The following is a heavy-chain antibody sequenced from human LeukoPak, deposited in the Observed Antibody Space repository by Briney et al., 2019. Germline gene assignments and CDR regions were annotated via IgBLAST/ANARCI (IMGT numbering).Heavy chain of an antibody. CDR3: ARAGDSDY. Sequence: GLHFFSSFSISISYIYYAASVKCPFTISRDNAKNSLYLQMNSLRAEDTAVYYCARAGDSDYWGQGTLVTVSS. V-gene: IGHV3-21*01. D-gene: IGHD2-21*01. CDR2: FSISISYI. J-gene: IGHJ4*02.